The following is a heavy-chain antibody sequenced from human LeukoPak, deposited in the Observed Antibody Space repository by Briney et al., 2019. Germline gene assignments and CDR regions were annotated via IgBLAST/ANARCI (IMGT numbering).Heavy chain of an antibody. D-gene: IGHD3/OR15-3a*01. V-gene: IGHV3-48*03. CDR2: ISSSGSTI. CDR3: ARDFRRGTGYYNFDY. CDR1: GFTFNSYE. J-gene: IGHJ4*02. Sequence: PGGSLRVSCAASGFTFNSYEMNWVRQALGKGLEWVSYISSSGSTIYYADSVKGRFTISRDNAKNSLYLQMNSLRAEDTAVYYCARDFRRGTGYYNFDYWGQGTLVTVSS.